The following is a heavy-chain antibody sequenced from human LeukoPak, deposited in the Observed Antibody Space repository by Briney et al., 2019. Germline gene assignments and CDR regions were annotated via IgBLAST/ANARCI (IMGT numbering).Heavy chain of an antibody. CDR1: GYTFTDYY. CDR2: INPNSGGT. J-gene: IGHJ5*02. D-gene: IGHD3-10*01. Sequence: ASVTVSCKASGYTFTDYYMHWIRQAPGQGFEWMGWINPNSGGTHYTQRFQGRVTMTRDTSISTAYMELGRLRSDDTALYYCARDIITENWFDLWGQGTLVTVSS. CDR3: ARDIITENWFDL. V-gene: IGHV1-2*02.